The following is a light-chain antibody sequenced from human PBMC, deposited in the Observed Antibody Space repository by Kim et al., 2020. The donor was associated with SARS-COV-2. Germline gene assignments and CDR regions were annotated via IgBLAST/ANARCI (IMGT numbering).Light chain of an antibody. V-gene: IGKV3-11*01. CDR3: QQRSNWPRTIT. Sequence: EIVLTQSPATLSLSPGERATLSCRASQSVSSYLAWYQQKPGQAPRLLIYDASNRATGIPARFSGSGSGTDFTLTISSLEPEDFAVYYCQQRSNWPRTITFGQGTRLEFK. J-gene: IGKJ5*01. CDR1: QSVSSY. CDR2: DAS.